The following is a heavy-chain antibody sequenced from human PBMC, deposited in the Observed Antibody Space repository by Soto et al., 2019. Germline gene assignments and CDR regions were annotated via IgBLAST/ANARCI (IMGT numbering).Heavy chain of an antibody. D-gene: IGHD4-4*01. CDR2: INPKSDDT. V-gene: IGHV1-2*02. J-gene: IGHJ5*02. CDR3: ARKHSLDYIRWGLDP. Sequence: QVQLVQSGSEVKKPGASVKVSCKASGYPFSDNQIHWLRRAPGQGLEWMGRINPKSDDTNYAQKFQGSVTMTRDTSIDTAYLELTGLTSDDTATYYCARKHSLDYIRWGLDPWGQGTLVTVSS. CDR1: GYPFSDNQ.